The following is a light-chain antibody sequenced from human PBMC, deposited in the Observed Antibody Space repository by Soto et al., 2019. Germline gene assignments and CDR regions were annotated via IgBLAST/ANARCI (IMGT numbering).Light chain of an antibody. Sequence: QSALTQPASVSGSPGQSITISCTGTSSDVGSYNLVSWYQQHPGKAPKLMIYEVSKRPSGVSNRFSGSKSGNTASLTLAGLQDEDEADYYCCSYAGSSPAFGGGTQLTVL. CDR1: SSDVGSYNL. J-gene: IGLJ2*01. V-gene: IGLV2-23*02. CDR2: EVS. CDR3: CSYAGSSPA.